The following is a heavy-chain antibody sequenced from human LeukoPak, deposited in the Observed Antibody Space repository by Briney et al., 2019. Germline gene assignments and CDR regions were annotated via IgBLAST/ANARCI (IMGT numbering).Heavy chain of an antibody. D-gene: IGHD6-13*01. CDR1: GGSISSYY. CDR3: ARDGGIAAPGFDY. CDR2: IYYSGST. J-gene: IGHJ4*02. Sequence: SETLSLTCTVSGGSISSYYWSWTRQPPGKGLEWIGYIYYSGSTNYNPSLKSRVTISVDTSKNQFSLKLSSVTAADTAVYYCARDGGIAAPGFDYWGQGTLVTVSS. V-gene: IGHV4-59*01.